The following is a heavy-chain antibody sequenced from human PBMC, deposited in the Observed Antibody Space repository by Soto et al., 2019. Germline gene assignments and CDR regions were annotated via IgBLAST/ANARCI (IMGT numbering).Heavy chain of an antibody. CDR3: AKDQGDASYKLDL. V-gene: IGHV3-23*01. Sequence: EVRLSESGGGLVQPGGSLRLSCAASEFTFSRYAMIWVRQAPGKGLEWVSTTRGSGDSTFYADSVKRRFTVSRDNSKNKLYLQMNSLRAEDTAFYYCAKDQGDASYKLDLWGQGTLVTVSS. CDR1: EFTFSRYA. CDR2: TRGSGDST. J-gene: IGHJ4*02. D-gene: IGHD1-20*01.